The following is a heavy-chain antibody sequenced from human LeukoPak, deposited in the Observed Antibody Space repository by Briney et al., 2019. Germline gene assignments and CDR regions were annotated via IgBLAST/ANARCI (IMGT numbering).Heavy chain of an antibody. Sequence: AGSLTLSCPAAGFTFSIFGMHWVRQAPGKGLEWLALISHTGNNRYYADSVKGRFSISRDNSKNRMYLQMDSLRAEDTAVYYCAAGYSSGWRNLIDYWGQGTLVTVSS. CDR2: ISHTGNNR. CDR3: AAGYSSGWRNLIDY. CDR1: GFTFSIFG. V-gene: IGHV3-30*13. D-gene: IGHD6-19*01. J-gene: IGHJ4*02.